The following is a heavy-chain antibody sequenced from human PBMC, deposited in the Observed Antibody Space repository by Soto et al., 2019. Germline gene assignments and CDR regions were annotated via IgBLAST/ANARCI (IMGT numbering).Heavy chain of an antibody. CDR3: ARDTAERGVIAS. CDR1: GGTFRSYA. CDR2: IIPIFGTA. J-gene: IGHJ5*02. D-gene: IGHD3-10*01. V-gene: IGHV1-69*01. Sequence: QVQLVQSGAEVKKPGSSVKVSCKASGGTFRSYAISWVRQAPGQGLEWMGGIIPIFGTANYAQKFQGRVTITADEYTSTAYMELSSLRCEDTAVYYCARDTAERGVIASWGQGTLVTVSS.